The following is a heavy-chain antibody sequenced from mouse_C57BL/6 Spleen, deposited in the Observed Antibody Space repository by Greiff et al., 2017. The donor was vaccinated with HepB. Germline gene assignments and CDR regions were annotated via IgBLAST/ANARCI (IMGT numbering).Heavy chain of an antibody. J-gene: IGHJ2*01. V-gene: IGHV1-82*01. CDR1: GYAFSSSW. CDR2: IYPGDGDT. CDR3: AREGRYYGSSFYFDY. Sequence: QVQLQQSGPELVKPGASVKISCKASGYAFSSSWMNWVKQRPGKGLEWIGRIYPGDGDTNYNGKFKGKATLTADKSSSTAYMQLSSLTSEDSAVYFCAREGRYYGSSFYFDYWGQGTTLTVSS. D-gene: IGHD1-1*01.